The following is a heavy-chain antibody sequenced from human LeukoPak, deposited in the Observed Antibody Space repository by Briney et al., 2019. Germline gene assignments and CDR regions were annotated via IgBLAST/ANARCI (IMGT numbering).Heavy chain of an antibody. CDR2: ISTSGSTI. CDR1: GFTFSK. D-gene: IGHD6-13*01. V-gene: IGHV3-48*03. Sequence: PGGSLRLSCGASGFTFSKMNWVRQAPGKRLEWLSHISTSGSTIYYANTVKGRFTISRDNAKNSVYLQMNSLTAEDTGLYYCARDATTAVGWVYMDVWGKGTTVTISS. CDR3: ARDATTAVGWVYMDV. J-gene: IGHJ6*03.